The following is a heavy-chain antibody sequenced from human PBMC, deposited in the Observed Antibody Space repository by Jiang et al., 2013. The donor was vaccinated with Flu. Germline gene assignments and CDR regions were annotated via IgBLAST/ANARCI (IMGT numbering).Heavy chain of an antibody. V-gene: IGHV1-69*05. Sequence: SGAEVKKPGSSVKVSCKASGDAFSSYSINWVRQAPGQGLEWMGEIIPVFGKATYAQKLQGRVTMTTDTSTSTAYMELRSLRSDDTAVYYCARAVAGYYYGMDVWGQGTTVTVSS. CDR1: GDAFSSYS. J-gene: IGHJ6*02. CDR2: IIPVFGKA. CDR3: ARAVAGYYYGMDV. D-gene: IGHD6-19*01.